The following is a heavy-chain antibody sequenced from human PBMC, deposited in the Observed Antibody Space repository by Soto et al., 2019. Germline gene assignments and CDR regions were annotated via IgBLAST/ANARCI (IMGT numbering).Heavy chain of an antibody. V-gene: IGHV1-2*04. J-gene: IGHJ4*02. CDR1: GYTFTSYA. Sequence: GASVKVSCKASGYTFTSYAMHWVRQAPGQRLEWMGWINPNSGGTNYAQKFQGWVTMTRDTSISTAYMELSRLRSDDTAVYYCARDNSGSWDYWGQGTLVTVSS. D-gene: IGHD1-26*01. CDR3: ARDNSGSWDY. CDR2: INPNSGGT.